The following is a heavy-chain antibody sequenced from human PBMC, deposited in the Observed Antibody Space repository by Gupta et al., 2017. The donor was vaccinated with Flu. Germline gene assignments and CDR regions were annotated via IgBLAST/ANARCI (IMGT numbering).Heavy chain of an antibody. CDR3: ARENSSPETGYSSGWSN. Sequence: QVQLQESGPGLVKPSGTLSLTCAVSGGSISSSNWWSWVRQPPGKGLEWIGEIYHSGSTNYNPSLKSRVTISVDKSKNLSSVTAADTAVYYCARENSSPETGYSSGWSNWGQGTLVTVSS. CDR1: GGSISSSNW. CDR2: IYHSGST. V-gene: IGHV4-4*02. J-gene: IGHJ4*02. D-gene: IGHD6-19*01.